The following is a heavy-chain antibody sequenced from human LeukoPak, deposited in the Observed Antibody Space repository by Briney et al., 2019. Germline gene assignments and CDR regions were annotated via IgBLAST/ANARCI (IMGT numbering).Heavy chain of an antibody. CDR2: MHYSGST. J-gene: IGHJ4*02. V-gene: IGHV4-39*07. CDR1: GGSISSSSYY. Sequence: SETLSLTCTVSGGSISSSSYYWGWVRQPPGKGLEWIGSMHYSGSTYHNPSLKSRVTISVDTSKNQFSLNLNSVTAADTAVYYCAREGKLTGYSGGLGFNYWGQGTLVTVSS. D-gene: IGHD6-19*01. CDR3: AREGKLTGYSGGLGFNY.